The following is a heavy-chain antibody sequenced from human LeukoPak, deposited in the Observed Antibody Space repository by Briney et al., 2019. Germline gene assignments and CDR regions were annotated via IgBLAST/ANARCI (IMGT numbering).Heavy chain of an antibody. CDR3: ARDRARYYFDY. CDR1: GYTVTRYG. J-gene: IGHJ4*02. D-gene: IGHD3-10*01. Sequence: ASVKVSCKASGYTVTRYGISWVRQAPGQGLEWMGWISAYNGNTNYAQKLQGRVTMTTDTSTSTAYMELRSLRSDDTAVYYCARDRARYYFDYWGQGTLVTVSS. CDR2: ISAYNGNT. V-gene: IGHV1-18*04.